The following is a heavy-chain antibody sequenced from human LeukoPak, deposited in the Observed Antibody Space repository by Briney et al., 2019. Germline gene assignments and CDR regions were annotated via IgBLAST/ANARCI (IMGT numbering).Heavy chain of an antibody. J-gene: IGHJ6*03. D-gene: IGHD2-15*01. Sequence: SETLSLTCTLSGGSITGYYWSWIRQPPGKGLEWIAEINHREKTDYNPSLKSRVTIAVDRAKNQFSLTLSSLTAADTAVYFCARARYCSGFSCTAAGLDYMDVWGTGTTVTVSS. V-gene: IGHV4-34*01. CDR2: INHREKT. CDR3: ARARYCSGFSCTAAGLDYMDV. CDR1: GGSITGYY.